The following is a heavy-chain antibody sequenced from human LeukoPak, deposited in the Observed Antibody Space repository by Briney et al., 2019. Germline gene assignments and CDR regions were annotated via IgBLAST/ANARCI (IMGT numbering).Heavy chain of an antibody. Sequence: PGGSLRLSCAASGFTFSSYAMSWVRQAPGKVLEWVSAISGSGGSTYYADSVKGRFTISRDNSKNTLYLQMNSLRAEDTAVYYCAKTLRIFSYFDYWGQGTLVTVSS. CDR2: ISGSGGST. J-gene: IGHJ4*02. D-gene: IGHD3-3*01. V-gene: IGHV3-23*01. CDR1: GFTFSSYA. CDR3: AKTLRIFSYFDY.